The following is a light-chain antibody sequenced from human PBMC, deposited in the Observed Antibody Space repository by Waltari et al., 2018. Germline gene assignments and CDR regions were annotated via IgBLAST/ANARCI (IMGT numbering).Light chain of an antibody. V-gene: IGLV3-19*01. CDR1: SLRTSY. CDR3: SSRNGRANEVV. Sequence: SSELTQDPAVSVALGQTVRITCQGDSLRTSYAGWYQLKPGQAPVLVMFGKDKRPSGVADRFSGNSSVTRSALTMTGAQAEDEADYYCSSRNGRANEVVFAGGTKVTVL. CDR2: GKD. J-gene: IGLJ3*02.